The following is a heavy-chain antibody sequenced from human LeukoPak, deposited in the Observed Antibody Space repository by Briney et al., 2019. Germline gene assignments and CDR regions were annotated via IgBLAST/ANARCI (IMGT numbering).Heavy chain of an antibody. CDR3: ARDLRGITIFGVVPPGYFDY. Sequence: GGSLRLSCAASGFTFSSYGMHWVRQAPGKGLEWVAFIRYDGSNKYYADSVKGRFTISRDNSKNTLYLQMNSLRAEDTAVYYCARDLRGITIFGVVPPGYFDYWGQGTLVTVSS. CDR1: GFTFSSYG. V-gene: IGHV3-30*02. J-gene: IGHJ4*02. D-gene: IGHD3-3*01. CDR2: IRYDGSNK.